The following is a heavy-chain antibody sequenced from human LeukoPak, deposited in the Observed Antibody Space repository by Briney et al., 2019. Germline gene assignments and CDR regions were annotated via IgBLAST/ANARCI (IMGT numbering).Heavy chain of an antibody. CDR1: GFTFGDYA. CDR3: AKVPYHSDSSDYFDY. D-gene: IGHD3-22*01. CDR2: ISGDGDTT. V-gene: IGHV3-43*02. Sequence: PGGSLRLSCTASGFTFGDYAMSWVRQAPGKGLECVSLISGDGDTTYYADSVKGRFTISRDNSKDSLYLQMNSLRTDDTALYYCAKVPYHSDSSDYFDYWGQGTLVTVSS. J-gene: IGHJ4*02.